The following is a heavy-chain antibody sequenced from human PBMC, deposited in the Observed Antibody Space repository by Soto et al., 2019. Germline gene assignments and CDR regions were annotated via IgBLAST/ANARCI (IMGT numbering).Heavy chain of an antibody. CDR2: ISSNSGYI. Sequence: EVQLVESGGGLVKAGASLRVSCSTSGFTFNSYSMNWVRQAPGKGLEWVSSISSNSGYIYYADSVKGRFTISRDNAKNSLFLQMNSLRAEDTAVYYCARATLGYYFDSSVYSKAFDIWGLGTMVTVSS. CDR1: GFTFNSYS. V-gene: IGHV3-21*01. J-gene: IGHJ3*02. CDR3: ARATLGYYFDSSVYSKAFDI. D-gene: IGHD3-22*01.